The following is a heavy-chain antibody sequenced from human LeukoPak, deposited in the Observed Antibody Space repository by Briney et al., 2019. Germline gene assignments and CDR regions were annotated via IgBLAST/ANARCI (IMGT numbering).Heavy chain of an antibody. J-gene: IGHJ4*02. Sequence: PGGSLRLSFAASGFTFSSYWMHWVRRAPGKGLVWDSRIDTDGSNTAYADSVKGRFTISRDNAKNSLYLQMSSLRAEDMALYYCAKGSARKGITGNSGLFDYWRQGTLVTVSS. CDR2: IDTDGSNT. CDR1: GFTFSSYW. D-gene: IGHD3-10*01. CDR3: AKGSARKGITGNSGLFDY. V-gene: IGHV3-74*01.